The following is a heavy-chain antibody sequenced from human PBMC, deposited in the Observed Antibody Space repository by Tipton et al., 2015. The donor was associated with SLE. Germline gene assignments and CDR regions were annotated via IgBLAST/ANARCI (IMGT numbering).Heavy chain of an antibody. CDR1: GDSISSHY. D-gene: IGHD3/OR15-3a*01. CDR3: AREGWRVDFHAFDI. Sequence: TLSLTCTVSGDSISSHYWSWIRQPAGKGLEWIGRIYPSGTINYNPSLKSRVTISVDTSKNQFSLNLNSVTAADTAVYYCAREGWRVDFHAFDIWGQGTMVTVSS. J-gene: IGHJ3*02. V-gene: IGHV4-4*07. CDR2: IYPSGTI.